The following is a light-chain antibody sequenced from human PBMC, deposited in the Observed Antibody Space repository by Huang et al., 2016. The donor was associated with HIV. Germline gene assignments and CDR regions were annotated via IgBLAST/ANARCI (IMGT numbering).Light chain of an antibody. V-gene: IGKV2-28*01. CDR2: LGC. CDR1: LMTINRINY. J-gene: IGKJ3*01. CDR3: MQGLHTPFT. Sequence: LMTINRINYVCWEHQKPGQCPPLMIDLGCTRGTAVPARFSGSGSGTNFTLKISRVEAEDVGFYYCMQGLHTPFTFGPGTKVEIK.